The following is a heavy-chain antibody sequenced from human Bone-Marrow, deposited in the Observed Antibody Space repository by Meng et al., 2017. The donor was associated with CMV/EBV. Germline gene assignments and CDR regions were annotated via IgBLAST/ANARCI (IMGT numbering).Heavy chain of an antibody. CDR3: ARGGRYSYSWYGFYGF. CDR2: FYNSGIT. Sequence: SETLSLTCTVSGGSIRSYYWSWIRQPPGKGLEWIGYFYNSGITNYNPSLKSRVTISVDTPKNQFSLRLSSVTAADTAVYYCARGGRYSYSWYGFYGFWGPGTLVIASS. J-gene: IGHJ4*02. D-gene: IGHD6-13*01. CDR1: GGSIRSYY. V-gene: IGHV4-59*01.